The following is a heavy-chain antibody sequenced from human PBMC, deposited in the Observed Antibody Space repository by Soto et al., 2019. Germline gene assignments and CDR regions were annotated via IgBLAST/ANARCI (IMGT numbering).Heavy chain of an antibody. CDR2: IYPSVSS. CDR1: GFAISRGYY. V-gene: IGHV4-38-2*02. J-gene: IGHJ4*02. CDR3: AREKVGTTFFDN. D-gene: IGHD1-1*01. Sequence: SETLSLTCNVSGFAISRGYYWSWVRQPPGKGLEWIGSIYPSVSSYHNPSLESRLTLSIDTSENQFTLKLASVTAADTALYYCAREKVGTTFFDNWGQGTQVTVSS.